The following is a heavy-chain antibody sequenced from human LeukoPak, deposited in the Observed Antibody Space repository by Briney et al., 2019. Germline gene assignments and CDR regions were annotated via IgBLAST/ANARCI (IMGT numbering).Heavy chain of an antibody. CDR2: IGARGDVT. D-gene: IGHD1-26*01. CDR3: AKVHYTASFPGSFPGRNYFDS. Sequence: RGSLRLSCTVSGFAFSGYAMSWVRQAPGKGPEWVSSIGARGDVTYSADSVKGRFTISRDNSKRTLFLQMNSLRAEDTAVYYCAKVHYTASFPGSFPGRNYFDSWGQGSLVTVSS. V-gene: IGHV3-23*01. J-gene: IGHJ4*02. CDR1: GFAFSGYA.